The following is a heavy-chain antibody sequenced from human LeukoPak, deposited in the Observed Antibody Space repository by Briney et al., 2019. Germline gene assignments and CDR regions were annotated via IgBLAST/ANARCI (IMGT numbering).Heavy chain of an antibody. D-gene: IGHD3-3*01. Sequence: SEILSLTCTVSGYSISSGYYWSWIRQPAGKGLEWIGRIYTSGSTNYNPSLKSRVTISVDTSKNQFSLKLSSVTAADTAVYYCAKSIVAIYDFWSGYWSVDYYYMDVWGKGTTVTVSS. V-gene: IGHV4-4*07. CDR3: AKSIVAIYDFWSGYWSVDYYYMDV. CDR2: IYTSGST. J-gene: IGHJ6*03. CDR1: GYSISSGYY.